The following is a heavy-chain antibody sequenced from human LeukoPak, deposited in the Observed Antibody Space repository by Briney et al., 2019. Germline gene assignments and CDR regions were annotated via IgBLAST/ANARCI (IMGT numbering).Heavy chain of an antibody. J-gene: IGHJ4*02. CDR2: ISTSSSYI. Sequence: GGSLRLSCAASGFTFSSYSMNWVRQAPGKGLEWVSFISTSSSYIYYADSVKGRFTISRDNAKNSLYLQMNSLRAEDTAVYYCARDLGGYSYGSHFDYWGQGTLVTVSS. CDR1: GFTFSSYS. V-gene: IGHV3-21*01. D-gene: IGHD5-18*01. CDR3: ARDLGGYSYGSHFDY.